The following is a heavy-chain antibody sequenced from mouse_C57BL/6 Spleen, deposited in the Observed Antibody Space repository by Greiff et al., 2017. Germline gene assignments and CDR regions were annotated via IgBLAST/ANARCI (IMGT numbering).Heavy chain of an antibody. J-gene: IGHJ2*01. Sequence: QVQLQQPGAELVKPGASVKLSCKASGYTFTSYWMHWVKQRPGQGLEWIGMIHPNSGSTNYNEKFKSKATLTVDKSSSTSYMQLSSLTSEDSAVVYCARERVTTVVDYWGQGTTLTVSS. D-gene: IGHD1-1*01. CDR3: ARERVTTVVDY. CDR2: IHPNSGST. V-gene: IGHV1-64*01. CDR1: GYTFTSYW.